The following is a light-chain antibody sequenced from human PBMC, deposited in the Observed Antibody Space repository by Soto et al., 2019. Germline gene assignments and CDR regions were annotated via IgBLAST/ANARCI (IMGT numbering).Light chain of an antibody. V-gene: IGKV1-5*01. CDR1: QSIDRW. CDR2: DAS. J-gene: IGKJ1*01. CDR3: QQYNSYTT. Sequence: DIQMTQSPSTLPASLGDRVTITCRASQSIDRWVACYQQKPGKAPKLLIYDASSLESGVPSRFSGSGSGTEFTLTICSLQPDDFGTYCCQQYNSYTTFGQGTNVDI.